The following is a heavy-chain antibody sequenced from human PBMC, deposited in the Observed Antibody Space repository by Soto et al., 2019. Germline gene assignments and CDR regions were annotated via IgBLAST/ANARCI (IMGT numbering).Heavy chain of an antibody. D-gene: IGHD3-10*01. CDR3: ARGGELGGDLDV. CDR1: GGTFNRET. V-gene: IGHV1-69*02. Sequence: QAQLVQSGAEVKKPGSSVKVSCKASGGTFNRETFSWVRQAPGQGLQWMGRIIPVLDLADYAQKFQGRVTSTADTSTTTVYLDLSGLGSDDTAVYYCARGGELGGDLDVWGKGTPVIVSS. CDR2: IIPVLDLA. J-gene: IGHJ6*04.